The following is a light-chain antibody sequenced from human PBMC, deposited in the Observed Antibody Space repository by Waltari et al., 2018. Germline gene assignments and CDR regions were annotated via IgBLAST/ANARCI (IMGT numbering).Light chain of an antibody. CDR3: SSFAGSNNFVV. CDR2: EVI. CDR1: SSDVGGYNF. Sequence: QSTLTQPPSASGSPGQSVTISCTGTSSDVGGYNFVSWYQQHPGKAPKRLIYEVIKRPSGVPDRFSGSKSGNTASLTVSGLQAEDEADYYCSSFAGSNNFVVFGGGTKLTVL. V-gene: IGLV2-8*01. J-gene: IGLJ2*01.